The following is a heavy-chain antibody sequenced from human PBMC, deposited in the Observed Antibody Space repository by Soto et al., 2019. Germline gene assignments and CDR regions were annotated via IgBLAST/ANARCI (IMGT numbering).Heavy chain of an antibody. V-gene: IGHV3-9*01. J-gene: IGHJ3*01. D-gene: IGHD2-2*01. CDR1: GFTFDDYA. Sequence: EVQLVESGGGVQPGRSLRLSCSASGFTFDDYAMNCVRQAPGKGLEWVSSISWNSGNIVYADSVRGRFTISRDNAKTSLHLQMNSLRAEDTALYYCTKGASTSCFSAFDLWGQGTMVTVSS. CDR2: ISWNSGNI. CDR3: TKGASTSCFSAFDL.